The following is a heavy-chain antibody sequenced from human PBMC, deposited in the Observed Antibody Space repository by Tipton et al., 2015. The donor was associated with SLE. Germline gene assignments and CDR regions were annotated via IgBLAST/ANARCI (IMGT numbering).Heavy chain of an antibody. CDR1: GGSFSGYY. CDR2: INHSGST. Sequence: GLVKPSETLSLTCAVYGGSFSGYYWSWIRQPPGKGLEWIGEINHSGSTNYNPSLKSRVTISVDTSKNQFSLKLSSVTAADTAVYYCARVPHTAMGRFDPWGQGTLVTVSS. J-gene: IGHJ5*02. D-gene: IGHD5-18*01. V-gene: IGHV4-34*01. CDR3: ARVPHTAMGRFDP.